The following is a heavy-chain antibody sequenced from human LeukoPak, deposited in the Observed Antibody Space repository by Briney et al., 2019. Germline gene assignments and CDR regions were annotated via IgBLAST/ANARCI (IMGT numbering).Heavy chain of an antibody. CDR3: ARCYDFWSGQIYYYYGMDV. Sequence: ASETLSLTCAVSGGSISSGGYSWSWIRQPPGKGLEWIGYIYHSGSTYYNPSLKSRVTISVDTSKNQFSLKLSSVTAADTAVYYCARCYDFWSGQIYYYYGMDVWGQGTTVTVSS. J-gene: IGHJ6*02. V-gene: IGHV4-30-2*01. D-gene: IGHD3-3*01. CDR1: GGSISSGGYS. CDR2: IYHSGST.